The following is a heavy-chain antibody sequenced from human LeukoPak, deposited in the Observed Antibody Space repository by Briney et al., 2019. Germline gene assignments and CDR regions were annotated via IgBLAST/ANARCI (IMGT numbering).Heavy chain of an antibody. V-gene: IGHV3-48*03. CDR2: ISSTGSNI. Sequence: PGESLRLSCAASGFTFSTYEMNWVRQAPGKGLEWVSYISSTGSNIYYADSVKGRFTISRDNAKNSLYLLMNSLRTEDTAVYYCAATYYYGDSGDYWGQGSLVTVSS. J-gene: IGHJ4*02. CDR1: GFTFSTYE. D-gene: IGHD3-10*01. CDR3: AATYYYGDSGDY.